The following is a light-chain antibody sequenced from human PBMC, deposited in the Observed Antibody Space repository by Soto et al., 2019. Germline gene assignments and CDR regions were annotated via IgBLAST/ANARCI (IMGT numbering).Light chain of an antibody. CDR1: QGISSY. V-gene: IGKV1-9*01. CDR3: QQLNSYPG. CDR2: AAS. J-gene: IGKJ3*01. Sequence: DIQLTQSPSFLSASVGDRVTITCRASQGISSYLAWYQQKPRKAPKLLIYAASTLQSGVPSRFSGSGSGTEFTLTISSLQPEDFATYYCQQLNSYPGFGPGTKVDIK.